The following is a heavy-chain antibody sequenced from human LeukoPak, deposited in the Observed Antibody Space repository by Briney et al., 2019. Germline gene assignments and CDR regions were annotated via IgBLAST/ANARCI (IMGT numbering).Heavy chain of an antibody. CDR3: ARADRGYCSGASCYGFDP. D-gene: IGHD2-15*01. J-gene: IGHJ5*02. CDR1: GGSMNNYY. CDR2: VFTRGTT. Sequence: SETLSLTCTVSGGSMNNYYWNWIRQSAGKGLEWFGYVFTRGTTNYNPSLKSRLTMSVDTSRNQFSLKLSSVTAADTAVYYCARADRGYCSGASCYGFDPWGQGTLVTVSS. V-gene: IGHV4-4*07.